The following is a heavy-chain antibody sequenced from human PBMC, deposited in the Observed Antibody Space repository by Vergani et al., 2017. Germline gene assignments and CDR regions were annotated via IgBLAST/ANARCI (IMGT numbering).Heavy chain of an antibody. CDR2: IIPILGIA. V-gene: IGHV1-69*02. CDR3: ARAQTGYSSRGMDV. D-gene: IGHD6-13*01. Sequence: QVQLVQSGAEVKKPGSSVKVSCKASGGTFSSYTISWVRQAPGQGLEWMGRIIPILGIANYAQKFQGRVTITADKSTSTAYMELSSLRSEDTAVYYCARAQTGYSSRGMDVWGQGTLVTVSS. J-gene: IGHJ4*02. CDR1: GGTFSSYT.